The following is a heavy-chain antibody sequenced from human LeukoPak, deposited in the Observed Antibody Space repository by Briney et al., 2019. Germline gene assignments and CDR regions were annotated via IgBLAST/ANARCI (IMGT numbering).Heavy chain of an antibody. J-gene: IGHJ2*01. V-gene: IGHV1-46*01. Sequence: ASVKVSCKASGYTFTTYYMHWVRQAPGQGLEWMGLINCSGGSTIYAQKFQGRVTMTRDTSTRTVYMELSSLRSEDTAVYYCARGRGTTMVRGVITNYFDLWGRGALVTVSS. CDR3: ARGRGTTMVRGVITNYFDL. CDR2: INCSGGST. D-gene: IGHD3-10*01. CDR1: GYTFTTYY.